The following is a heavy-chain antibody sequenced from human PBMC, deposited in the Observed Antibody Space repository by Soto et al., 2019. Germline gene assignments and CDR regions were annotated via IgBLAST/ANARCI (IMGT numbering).Heavy chain of an antibody. CDR3: AADYDGQLS. CDR2: IVPIHDTT. Sequence: QVQLVQTGAEVKRPGSSVNVSCTASRGTFSNYAILWVRQAPGQGLEWMGGIVPIHDTTDYAQKFQGRVTITADEPSRTADMELSSLRSDDTAVYYCAADYDGQLSWGEGTVVNGSS. V-gene: IGHV1-69*01. CDR1: RGTFSNYA. D-gene: IGHD3-3*01. J-gene: IGHJ5*02.